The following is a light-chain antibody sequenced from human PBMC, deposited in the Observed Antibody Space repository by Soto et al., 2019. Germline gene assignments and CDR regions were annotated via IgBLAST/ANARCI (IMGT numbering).Light chain of an antibody. Sequence: EIVLTQSPGTLSLSPGERATLSCRASQSISSTYLAWYQQKPGQAPRLLIYGASSRATGTPDRFSGSGSGTDSTLTISRLHPEDVAVYYCQQYGSSLPITFGQGTRLEIK. V-gene: IGKV3-20*01. CDR3: QQYGSSLPIT. J-gene: IGKJ5*01. CDR2: GAS. CDR1: QSISSTY.